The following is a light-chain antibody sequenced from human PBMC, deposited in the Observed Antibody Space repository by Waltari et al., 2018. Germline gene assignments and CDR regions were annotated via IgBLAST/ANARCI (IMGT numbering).Light chain of an antibody. CDR3: SSYAGSNNVV. CDR1: SSDVGRYTY. V-gene: IGLV2-8*01. Sequence: QPALTQPPSASGSPGQSVTISCTGTSSDVGRYTYVSWYQQPPGKAPKLMIYEVSKRPSGVPARLSGSKSGNTASLTVSGLQAEDEADYYCSSYAGSNNVVFGGGTKLTVL. J-gene: IGLJ2*01. CDR2: EVS.